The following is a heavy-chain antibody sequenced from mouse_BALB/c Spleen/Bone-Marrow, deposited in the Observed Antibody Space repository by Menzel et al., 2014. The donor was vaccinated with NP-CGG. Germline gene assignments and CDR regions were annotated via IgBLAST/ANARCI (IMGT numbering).Heavy chain of an antibody. D-gene: IGHD2-3*01. CDR1: GFTFSDYG. CDR3: ARDIDGYYDYAMDY. Sequence: EVMLVESGGGLVQPGGSRKLSCAASGFTFSDYGMAWVRQAPGKGPEWVAFISNLAYSIYYADTVTGRFTISRENARNTLYLEMSSLRSEDTAMHYCARDIDGYYDYAMDYWGQGTSVTVSS. J-gene: IGHJ4*01. V-gene: IGHV5-15*02. CDR2: ISNLAYSI.